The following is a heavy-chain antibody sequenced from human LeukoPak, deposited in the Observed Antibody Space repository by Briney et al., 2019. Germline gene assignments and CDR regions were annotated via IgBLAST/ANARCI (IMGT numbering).Heavy chain of an antibody. Sequence: TLSLTCTVSGGSISSGDYYWSWIRQPPGKGLEWIGYIYYSGSTYYNPSLKSRVTISVDTSKNQFSLKLSSVTAADTAVYYCARLPGGASGWSNPFDYWGQGTLVTVSS. D-gene: IGHD6-19*01. V-gene: IGHV4-30-4*01. CDR2: IYYSGST. J-gene: IGHJ4*02. CDR1: GGSISSGDYY. CDR3: ARLPGGASGWSNPFDY.